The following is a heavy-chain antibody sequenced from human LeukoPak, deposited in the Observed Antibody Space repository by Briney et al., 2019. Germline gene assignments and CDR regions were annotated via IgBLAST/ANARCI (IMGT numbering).Heavy chain of an antibody. CDR1: GGSFSDYY. D-gene: IGHD3-10*01. CDR3: ARGVYYYVSGSYYR. J-gene: IGHJ4*02. Sequence: PSETLSLTCAVYGGSFSDYYWSWIRQPPGKGLEWIGEINHSGNTNYNPSLKSRVTISVDMSKNQFSLKLSSVTAADTAVYYCARGVYYYVSGSYYRWGQGTLVTVSS. V-gene: IGHV4-34*01. CDR2: INHSGNT.